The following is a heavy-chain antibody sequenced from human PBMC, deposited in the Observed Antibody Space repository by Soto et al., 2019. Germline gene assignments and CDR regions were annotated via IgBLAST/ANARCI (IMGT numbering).Heavy chain of an antibody. CDR3: TTDCGSGTQYIRALAV. J-gene: IGHJ3*01. CDR1: GFAFRYAR. V-gene: IGHV3-15*01. D-gene: IGHD1-26*01. Sequence: EVLLVESGGGLVKPGGSLRLSCAASGFAFRYARMTWVRQAPGKGLEWGGHIRSNIDGATTAYAAPVKGRFTLSRDESKNTVYLQMNSLITEDTAVYYCTTDCGSGTQYIRALAVWGQGTMVTVSS. CDR2: IRSNIDGATT.